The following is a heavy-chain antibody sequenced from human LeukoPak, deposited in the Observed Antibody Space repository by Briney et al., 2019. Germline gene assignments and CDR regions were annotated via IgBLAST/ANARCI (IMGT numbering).Heavy chain of an antibody. CDR3: ARAGDYYGSGSDPHFDY. D-gene: IGHD3-10*01. CDR1: GGSISSYH. Sequence: SETLSLTCTVSGGSISSYHWSWIRQPPGKGLEWIGYIYYSGSTNYNPSLKSRVTTSVDTSKNQFSLKLSSVTAADTAVYYCARAGDYYGSGSDPHFDYWGQGTLVTVSS. V-gene: IGHV4-59*01. CDR2: IYYSGST. J-gene: IGHJ4*02.